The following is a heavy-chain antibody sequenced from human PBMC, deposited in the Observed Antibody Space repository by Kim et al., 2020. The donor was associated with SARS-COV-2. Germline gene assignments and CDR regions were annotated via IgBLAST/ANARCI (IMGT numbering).Heavy chain of an antibody. D-gene: IGHD3-22*01. CDR3: ARGDSSGVVWDI. Sequence: NNKPSLKRRVTISVDTSKNEFTRKLSSVTAADTAVYYCARGDSSGVVWDIWGQGTMVTVSS. V-gene: IGHV4-61*02. J-gene: IGHJ3*02.